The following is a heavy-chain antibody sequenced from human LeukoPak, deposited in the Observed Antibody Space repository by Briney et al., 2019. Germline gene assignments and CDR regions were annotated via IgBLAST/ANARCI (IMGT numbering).Heavy chain of an antibody. CDR3: AKDGTDIVVVPAASYYFDY. CDR1: GFTFSSYA. CDR2: ISGSGGST. D-gene: IGHD2-2*01. Sequence: PGGSLRLSCAASGFTFSSYAMSWVRQAPGKGLEWVSAISGSGGSTYYADSVKGRFTISRDNFKNTLYLQMNSLRAEDTAVYYCAKDGTDIVVVPAASYYFDYWGQGTLVTVSS. J-gene: IGHJ4*02. V-gene: IGHV3-23*01.